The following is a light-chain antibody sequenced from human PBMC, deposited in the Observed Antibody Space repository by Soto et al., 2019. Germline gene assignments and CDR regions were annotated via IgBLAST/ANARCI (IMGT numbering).Light chain of an antibody. CDR3: LLYYGGSYV. CDR2: STT. V-gene: IGLV7-43*01. Sequence: QAVVTQEPSLTVSPGGTVTLTCASSTGPVTSGFYPHWVQQKPGQAPRTLIYSTTNKRSWTPARFSGSLLGGKAALTLSGVQPEEEADYYCLLYYGGSYVFGAGTKVTVL. J-gene: IGLJ1*01. CDR1: TGPVTSGFY.